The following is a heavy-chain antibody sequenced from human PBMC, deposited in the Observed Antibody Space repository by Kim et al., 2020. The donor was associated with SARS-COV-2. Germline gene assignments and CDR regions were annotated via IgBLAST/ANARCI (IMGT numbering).Heavy chain of an antibody. Sequence: ASVKVSCKASGYTFTSYDINWVRQATGQGLEWMGWMNPNSGNTGYAQKFQGRVTMTRNTSISTAYMELSSLRSEDTAVYYCARGDYGDYAVDYWGQGTLVTVSS. CDR1: GYTFTSYD. CDR3: ARGDYGDYAVDY. J-gene: IGHJ4*02. D-gene: IGHD4-17*01. CDR2: MNPNSGNT. V-gene: IGHV1-8*01.